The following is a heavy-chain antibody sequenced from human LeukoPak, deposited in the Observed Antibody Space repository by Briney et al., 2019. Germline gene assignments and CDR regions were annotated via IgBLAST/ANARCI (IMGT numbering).Heavy chain of an antibody. CDR1: GFTFSSYS. V-gene: IGHV3-21*01. CDR2: ISSSSSYI. CDR3: ARDREQWLVLFDY. J-gene: IGHJ4*02. D-gene: IGHD6-19*01. Sequence: GGSLRLSCAASGFTFSSYSMTWVRQAPGKGLEWVSSISSSSSYIYYADSVKGRFTISRDNAKNSLYLQMNSLRAEDTAVYYCARDREQWLVLFDYWGQGTLVTVSS.